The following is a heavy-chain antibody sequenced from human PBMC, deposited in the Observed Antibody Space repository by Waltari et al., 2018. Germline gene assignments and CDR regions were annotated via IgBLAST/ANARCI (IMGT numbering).Heavy chain of an antibody. V-gene: IGHV3-48*03. D-gene: IGHD1-26*01. CDR3: ARAYSGSYYRYFEY. Sequence: EVQLVGSGGGLVQPGGSLRLSCAASGFIFSNYEMNWVRQTPGKGLELVSYVSVSGKTMYNVDSVKGRFTISRDNAKNSLHLQMNSLRAEDTAVYYCARAYSGSYYRYFEYWGQGALVTVSS. CDR2: VSVSGKTM. J-gene: IGHJ1*01. CDR1: GFIFSNYE.